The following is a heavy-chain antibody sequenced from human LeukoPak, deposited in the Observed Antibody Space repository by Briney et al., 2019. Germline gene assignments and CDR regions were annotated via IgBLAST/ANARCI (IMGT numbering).Heavy chain of an antibody. CDR1: GYTFSSYY. Sequence: ASVTVSCKASGYTFSSYYMHWVRQAPGQGLEWMGIINPSGGSTTYAQKFQGRVTMTRDTSTSTVYMELSSLRSEDTAVYYCANYYDSSGYYDAFDIWGQGTMVTVSS. CDR2: INPSGGST. V-gene: IGHV1-46*01. CDR3: ANYYDSSGYYDAFDI. J-gene: IGHJ3*02. D-gene: IGHD3-22*01.